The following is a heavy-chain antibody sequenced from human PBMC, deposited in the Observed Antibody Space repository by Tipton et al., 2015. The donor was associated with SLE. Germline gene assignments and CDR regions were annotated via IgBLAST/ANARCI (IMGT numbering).Heavy chain of an antibody. Sequence: RSLRLSCAASGFTFSNYSMHWVRQAPGKGLEWVAVISYDGSNKYYADSVKGRFTVSRDNSKNTLYLQMNSLRADDTAVYYCAREPVTGTKGNGAFDIWGQGTMVTVSS. CDR1: GFTFSNYS. V-gene: IGHV3-30*04. D-gene: IGHD1-1*01. CDR3: AREPVTGTKGNGAFDI. J-gene: IGHJ3*02. CDR2: ISYDGSNK.